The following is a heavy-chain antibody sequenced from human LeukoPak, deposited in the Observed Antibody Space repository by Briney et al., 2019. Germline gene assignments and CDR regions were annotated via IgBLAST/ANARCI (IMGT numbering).Heavy chain of an antibody. Sequence: PGGSLRLSCAASGFTFSTYSMSWVRQAPGKGLEWVSAISGSGGSTYYADSVKGRFTISRDNSKNTLYLQMNSLRAEDTAVYYCAKPLYYGSGSYYHDYWGQGTLVTVSS. CDR3: AKPLYYGSGSYYHDY. J-gene: IGHJ4*02. V-gene: IGHV3-23*01. D-gene: IGHD3-10*01. CDR1: GFTFSTYS. CDR2: ISGSGGST.